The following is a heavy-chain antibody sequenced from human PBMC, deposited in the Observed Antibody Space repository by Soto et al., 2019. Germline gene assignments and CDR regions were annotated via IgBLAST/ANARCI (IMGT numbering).Heavy chain of an antibody. CDR3: ARDLRGQLRSWGFDY. CDR1: GFTVSSNY. Sequence: EVQLVESGGGLIQPGGSLRLSCAASGFTVSSNYMSWVRQAPGKGLEWVSVIYSGGSTYYADSVKGRFTISRDNSKNTLYLQMNSLRVEDTAVYYCARDLRGQLRSWGFDYWGQGTLVTVSS. D-gene: IGHD5-18*01. V-gene: IGHV3-53*01. J-gene: IGHJ4*02. CDR2: IYSGGST.